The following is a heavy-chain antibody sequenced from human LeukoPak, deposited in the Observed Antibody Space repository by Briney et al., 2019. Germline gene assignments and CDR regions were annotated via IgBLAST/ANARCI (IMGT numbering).Heavy chain of an antibody. CDR2: MNPNSGNT. V-gene: IGHV1-8*03. CDR3: ARGGAWLSHYAFDY. CDR1: GYTFTSYD. D-gene: IGHD3-22*01. Sequence: ASVKVSCKASGYTFTSYDINWVRQATGQGLEWMGWMNPNSGNTGYAQKFQGRVTITRNTSISTAYMELSSLRSEDTAVYYCARGGAWLSHYAFDYWGQGTLVTVSS. J-gene: IGHJ4*02.